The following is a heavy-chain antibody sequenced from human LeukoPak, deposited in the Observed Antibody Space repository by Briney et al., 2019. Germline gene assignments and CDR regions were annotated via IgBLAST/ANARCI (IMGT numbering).Heavy chain of an antibody. CDR2: TYYSGST. Sequence: SETLSLTCTVSGGSISSYYWSWIRQPPGKGLEWIGYTYYSGSTNYNPSLKSRVTISVDTSKNQFSLKLSSVTAADTAVYYCARIPLWFGDPREKYYYGMDVWDQGTTVTVSS. J-gene: IGHJ6*02. D-gene: IGHD3-10*01. CDR3: ARIPLWFGDPREKYYYGMDV. V-gene: IGHV4-59*01. CDR1: GGSISSYY.